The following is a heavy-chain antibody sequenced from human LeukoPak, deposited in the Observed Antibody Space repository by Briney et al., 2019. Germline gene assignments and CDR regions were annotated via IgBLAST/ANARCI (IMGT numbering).Heavy chain of an antibody. CDR3: ATPYDSSGYGFDY. CDR2: IIPIFGTA. D-gene: IGHD3-22*01. Sequence: SVKVSCKACGGTFSSYAIGSVRQAPGQGLEWMGGIIPIFGTANYAQKFQGRATITADESTSTAYMELSSLRSEDTAVYYCATPYDSSGYGFDYWGQGNLVTVSS. J-gene: IGHJ4*02. V-gene: IGHV1-69*01. CDR1: GGTFSSYA.